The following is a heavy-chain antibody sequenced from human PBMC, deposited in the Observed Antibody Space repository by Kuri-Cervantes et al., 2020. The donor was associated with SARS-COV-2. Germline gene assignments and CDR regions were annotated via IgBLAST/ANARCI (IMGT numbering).Heavy chain of an antibody. V-gene: IGHV4-39*07. CDR3: AVARRGWGHFDY. CDR1: GGSISSSSYY. CDR2: IYYSGST. Sequence: GSLRLSCTVSGGSISSSSYYWGWIRQPPGKGLEWIGSIYYSGSTYYNPSLKSRVTISVDTSKNQFSLQLNSVTPEDTAVYYCAVARRGWGHFDYWGQGTLVTVSS. D-gene: IGHD3-10*01. J-gene: IGHJ4*02.